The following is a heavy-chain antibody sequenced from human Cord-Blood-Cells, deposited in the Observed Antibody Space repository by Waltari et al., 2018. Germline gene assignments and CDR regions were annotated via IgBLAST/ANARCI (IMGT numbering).Heavy chain of an antibody. J-gene: IGHJ5*02. V-gene: IGHV1-69*01. Sequence: QVQLVQSGAEVKKPGSSVKVSCKASGGTSSSYAIGWVRQAPGQGREWMGGIIPIFGTANYAQKYQGRVTITADESTSTAYMELSSLRSEDTAVYYCARSWNDNWFDPWGQGTLVTVSS. CDR1: GGTSSSYA. D-gene: IGHD1-1*01. CDR3: ARSWNDNWFDP. CDR2: IIPIFGTA.